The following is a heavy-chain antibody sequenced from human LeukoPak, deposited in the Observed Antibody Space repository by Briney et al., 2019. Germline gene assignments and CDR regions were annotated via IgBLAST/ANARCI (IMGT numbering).Heavy chain of an antibody. V-gene: IGHV4-39*01. Sequence: SETLSLTCTVSGGSLSSSSYYWGWIRQPPGKGLEWIGSIYYSGSTYYNPSLKSRVTISVDTSKNQFSLKLSSVTAADTAVYYCARPYIAAAGIFDYWGQGTLVTVSS. CDR1: GGSLSSSSYY. CDR2: IYYSGST. CDR3: ARPYIAAAGIFDY. J-gene: IGHJ4*02. D-gene: IGHD6-13*01.